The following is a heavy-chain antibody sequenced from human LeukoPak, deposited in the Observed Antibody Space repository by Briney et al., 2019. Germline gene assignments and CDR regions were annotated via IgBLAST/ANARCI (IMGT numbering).Heavy chain of an antibody. D-gene: IGHD2-2*01. Sequence: PGGSLRLSCAASGFTFSTYWMSWVRQAPGKGLEWGANIKEDGSEKYSVDSVKGRFTISRDNSKNTLYLQMNSLRAEDTAVYYCADEVIVVVPAAMPVAFDIWGQGTMVTVSS. CDR3: ADEVIVVVPAAMPVAFDI. V-gene: IGHV3-7*01. J-gene: IGHJ3*02. CDR2: IKEDGSEK. CDR1: GFTFSTYW.